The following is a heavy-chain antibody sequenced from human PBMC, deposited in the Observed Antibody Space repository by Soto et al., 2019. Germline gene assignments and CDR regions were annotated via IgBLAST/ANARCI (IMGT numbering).Heavy chain of an antibody. D-gene: IGHD2-21*02. CDR2: VLYTGTT. CDR1: DGSVSSGSYY. Sequence: SETLSLTCTVSDGSVSSGSYYWSWIRQPPGRGLEWIGCVLYTGTTKYNPSLNSRVTISVDTSKNQFSLKLNSVTAADTAVYYSARMTNPPPVRNQPAPPTVLTAAAWGQGTLVTVS. V-gene: IGHV4-61*01. CDR3: ARMTNPPPVRNQPAPPTVLTAAA. J-gene: IGHJ5*02.